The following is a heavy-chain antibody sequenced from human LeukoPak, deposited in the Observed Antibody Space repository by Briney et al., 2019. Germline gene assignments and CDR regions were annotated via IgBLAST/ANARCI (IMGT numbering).Heavy chain of an antibody. D-gene: IGHD6-6*01. V-gene: IGHV3-23*01. Sequence: GGSLRLSCAASGFTFSTYAMSWVRQGPGKGLEWVSVVSVTGGTTYYADSVKGRFTISRDNSKNTLYLQMNSLRAADTAVYYCAKVASSSSYYFYYYGMDVWGQGTTVTVSS. CDR3: AKVASSSSYYFYYYGMDV. CDR2: VSVTGGTT. J-gene: IGHJ6*02. CDR1: GFTFSTYA.